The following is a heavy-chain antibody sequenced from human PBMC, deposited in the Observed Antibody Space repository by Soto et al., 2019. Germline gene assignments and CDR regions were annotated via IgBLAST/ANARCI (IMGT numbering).Heavy chain of an antibody. V-gene: IGHV1-69*12. CDR3: AGGGWAPHITVTTPWFDP. CDR1: GGTFSSYA. Sequence: QVQLVQSGAEVKKPGSSVKVSCKASGGTFSSYAISWVRQAPGQGLEWMGGIIPIFGTANYAQKFQGRVTITADESTSTDYRELSSLRSEDTAVYYCAGGGWAPHITVTTPWFDPWGQGTLVTVSS. J-gene: IGHJ5*02. CDR2: IIPIFGTA. D-gene: IGHD4-17*01.